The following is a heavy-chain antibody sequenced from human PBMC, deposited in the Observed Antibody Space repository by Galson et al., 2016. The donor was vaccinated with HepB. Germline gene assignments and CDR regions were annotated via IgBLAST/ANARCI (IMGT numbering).Heavy chain of an antibody. V-gene: IGHV3-48*01. CDR1: GFTFSSYS. CDR2: ISSSSSTI. CDR3: AKLPSRYYGSGAGYGMDI. Sequence: SLRLSCAASGFTFSSYSMSWVRQAPGRGLEWVSYISSSSSTIYYADSVKGRFTISRDDSKNTLYLQMHSLRAEDTALYYCAKLPSRYYGSGAGYGMDIWGQGTTVTVSS. J-gene: IGHJ6*02. D-gene: IGHD3-10*01.